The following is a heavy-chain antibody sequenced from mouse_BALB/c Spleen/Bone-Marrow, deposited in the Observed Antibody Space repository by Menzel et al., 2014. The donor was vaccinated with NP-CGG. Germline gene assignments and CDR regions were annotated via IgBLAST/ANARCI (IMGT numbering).Heavy chain of an antibody. J-gene: IGHJ4*01. D-gene: IGHD3-2*01. Sequence: QVQLQQSGAELVRPGVSVKISCKGSGYTFTDYAMHWVKQSHAKSLEWIVVISTYYGDASYNQKFKGKATMTVDKSSSTAYMELARLTSEDSAIYYCARRADSSGYVDAMDYWGQGTSVTVSS. CDR1: GYTFTDYA. CDR3: ARRADSSGYVDAMDY. CDR2: ISTYYGDA. V-gene: IGHV1S137*01.